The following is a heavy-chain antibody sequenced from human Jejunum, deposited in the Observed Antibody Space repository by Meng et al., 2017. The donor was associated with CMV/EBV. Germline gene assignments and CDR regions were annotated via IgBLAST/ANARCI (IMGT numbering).Heavy chain of an antibody. D-gene: IGHD3-3*01. Sequence: FFWGSLPPPPGKGLEWLGSISYSGNTYYNPSLKSRISISVDSSKNQFSLKLNSVTAADTAVYFCARGGRSSDFWSGYVASDGMDVWGQGTTVTVSS. J-gene: IGHJ6*02. CDR2: ISYSGNT. CDR3: ARGGRSSDFWSGYVASDGMDV. CDR1: FF. V-gene: IGHV4-39*07.